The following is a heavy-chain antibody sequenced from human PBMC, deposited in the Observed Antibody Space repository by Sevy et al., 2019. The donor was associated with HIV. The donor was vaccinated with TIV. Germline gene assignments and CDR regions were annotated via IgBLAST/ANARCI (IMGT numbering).Heavy chain of an antibody. CDR1: EFSVTDNY. V-gene: IGHV3-66*01. CDR2: IYSGGST. CDR3: ARDRYYDASGYYYYYYGLDV. D-gene: IGHD3-22*01. J-gene: IGHJ6*02. Sequence: GGSLRLSCAASEFSVTDNYMSWVRQAPGKGLEWVSTIYSGGSTFYADSVKGRFTISRDNSKNTLYLHMNSLRAEDTAVYYCARDRYYDASGYYYYYYGLDVWGQWTTVTDSS.